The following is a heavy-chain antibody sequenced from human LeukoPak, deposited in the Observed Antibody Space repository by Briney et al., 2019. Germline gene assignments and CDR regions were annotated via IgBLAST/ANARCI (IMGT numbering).Heavy chain of an antibody. CDR3: ARANYYGSGSYFNFDY. CDR1: GGSISSYY. CDR2: IYYSGST. V-gene: IGHV4-59*01. D-gene: IGHD3-10*01. J-gene: IGHJ4*02. Sequence: SETLSLTCTVSGGSISSYYWSWLRQPPGKGLEWIGYIYYSGSTNYNPSLKSRVTISVDTSKNQFSLKLSSVAAADTAVYYCARANYYGSGSYFNFDYWGQGTLVTVSS.